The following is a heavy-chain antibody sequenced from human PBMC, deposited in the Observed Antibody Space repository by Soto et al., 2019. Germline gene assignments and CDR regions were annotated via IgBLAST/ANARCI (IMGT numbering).Heavy chain of an antibody. V-gene: IGHV4-31*03. J-gene: IGHJ6*02. CDR1: GGSISSGGYY. CDR2: IYYSGST. CDR3: ARDRVSGQTDFYYYYGMDV. D-gene: IGHD6-19*01. Sequence: SETLSLTCTVSGGSISSGGYYWSWIRQHPGKGLEWIGYIYYSGSTYYNPSLKSRVTISVDTSKNQFSLKLSSVTAADTAVYYCARDRVSGQTDFYYYYGMDVWGQGTTVTVSS.